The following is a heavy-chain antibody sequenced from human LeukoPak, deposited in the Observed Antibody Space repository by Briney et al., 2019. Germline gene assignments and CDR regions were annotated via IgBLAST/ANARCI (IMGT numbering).Heavy chain of an antibody. J-gene: IGHJ6*03. CDR3: ARDQWFGESLTGYYYMDV. V-gene: IGHV1-2*02. Sequence: GASVKVSCKASGYTFTGYYMHWVRQAPGQGLEWMGWINPNSGGTNYAQKFQGRVTMTRDTSISTAYMELSRLRSDDTAVYYCARDQWFGESLTGYYYMDVWGKGTTVTISS. CDR2: INPNSGGT. D-gene: IGHD3-10*01. CDR1: GYTFTGYY.